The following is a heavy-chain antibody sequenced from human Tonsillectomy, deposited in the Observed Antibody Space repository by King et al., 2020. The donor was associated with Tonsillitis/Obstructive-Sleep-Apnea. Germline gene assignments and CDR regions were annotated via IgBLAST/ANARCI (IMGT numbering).Heavy chain of an antibody. CDR2: ISGYNGYA. CDR1: GYTFSYYG. J-gene: IGHJ4*02. V-gene: IGHV1-18*01. D-gene: IGHD2-15*01. Sequence: QLVQSGAEVKKTGASVKVYCKASGYTFSYYGVSWVRQAPGQGLEWMGWISGYNGYANYEQKFQGRVTMTTDTSTSTAYMELRCLRSDDTAVYYCSRTYCSGGSCYFPEYFDYWGQGTLVTVSS. CDR3: SRTYCSGGSCYFPEYFDY.